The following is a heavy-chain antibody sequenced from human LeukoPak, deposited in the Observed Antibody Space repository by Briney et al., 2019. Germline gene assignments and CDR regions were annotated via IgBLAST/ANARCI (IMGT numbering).Heavy chain of an antibody. Sequence: GGSLRLSCAASGFTFSSLALTWVRQPPGKGLEWVSAITASGGGTYYADSVKGRFTISRDNSKNTLFLQMSSLRAEDTAVYYCAGDPNGDYDGAFDFWVQGTMVTVSS. D-gene: IGHD4-17*01. CDR3: AGDPNGDYDGAFDF. CDR2: ITASGGGT. V-gene: IGHV3-23*01. J-gene: IGHJ3*01. CDR1: GFTFSSLA.